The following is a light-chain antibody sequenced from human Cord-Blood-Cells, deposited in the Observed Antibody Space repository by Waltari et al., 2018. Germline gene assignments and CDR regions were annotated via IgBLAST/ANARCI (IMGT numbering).Light chain of an antibody. V-gene: IGLV3-1*01. Sequence: SYELTQPPSVSVSTGQTASIPCSGDRSGDQYACWYQQKPGQSPVLVIYQDSKRPSGIPERFSGSNSGNTATLTISGTQAMDEADYYCQAWDSSTYVFGTGTKVTVL. J-gene: IGLJ1*01. CDR1: RSGDQY. CDR2: QDS. CDR3: QAWDSSTYV.